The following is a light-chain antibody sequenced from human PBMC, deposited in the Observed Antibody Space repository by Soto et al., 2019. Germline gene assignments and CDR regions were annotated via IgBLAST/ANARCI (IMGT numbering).Light chain of an antibody. Sequence: EIVMTQSPATLSVSPGERATLSCRASQSVSSNLAWYQQKPGQAPRLLIYGASNRATGIPARFSGSGSGTEFTLTISSLQSEDFAVYYCQQYNNWPWTFGQGTKVEIQ. V-gene: IGKV3-15*01. CDR3: QQYNNWPWT. J-gene: IGKJ1*01. CDR1: QSVSSN. CDR2: GAS.